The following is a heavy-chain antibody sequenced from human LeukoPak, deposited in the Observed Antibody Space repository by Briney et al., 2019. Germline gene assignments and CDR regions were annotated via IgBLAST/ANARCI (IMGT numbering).Heavy chain of an antibody. CDR1: GYTFTGYY. J-gene: IGHJ4*02. CDR2: INPNSGGT. Sequence: GASVKVSGKAAGYTFTGYYMHWVRQAPGQGLEWMGRINPNSGGTNYQQKFQGRVTMTKDTSISTAYKELSRMRSDDTAVYYCARVKGRYGSGSPYYFDYWGQGTLVTVSS. V-gene: IGHV1-2*06. D-gene: IGHD3-10*01. CDR3: ARVKGRYGSGSPYYFDY.